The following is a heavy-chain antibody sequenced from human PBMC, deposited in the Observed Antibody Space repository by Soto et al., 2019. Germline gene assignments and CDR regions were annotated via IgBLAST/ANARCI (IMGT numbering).Heavy chain of an antibody. CDR1: GYTFTSYG. J-gene: IGHJ4*02. CDR2: ISAYNGNT. Sequence: ASVKVSCKASGYTFTSYGINWVRQAPGQGLEWMGWISAYNGNTNYPQKLQGRVTMTTDKSTSTAYMELSSLRSDDTAVYYCARGVHYYDSSGYYRVWGQGTLVTVSS. CDR3: ARGVHYYDSSGYYRV. V-gene: IGHV1-18*01. D-gene: IGHD3-22*01.